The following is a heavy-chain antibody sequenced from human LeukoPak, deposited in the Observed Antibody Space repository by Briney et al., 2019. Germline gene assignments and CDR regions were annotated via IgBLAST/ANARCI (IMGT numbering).Heavy chain of an antibody. CDR2: IIPNFGTA. J-gene: IGHJ6*03. Sequence: SVKVSCKASGGTFSSYAISWVRQAPGQGLEWMGGIIPNFGTANYAQKFQGRVTITTDESTSTAYMELSSLRSEDTAVYYCARVQEGGAGHYYYYYYMDVWGKGTTVTVSS. D-gene: IGHD1-14*01. V-gene: IGHV1-69*05. CDR3: ARVQEGGAGHYYYYYYMDV. CDR1: GGTFSSYA.